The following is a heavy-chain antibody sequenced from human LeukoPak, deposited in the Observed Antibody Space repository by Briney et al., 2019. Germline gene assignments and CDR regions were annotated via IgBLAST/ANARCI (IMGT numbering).Heavy chain of an antibody. V-gene: IGHV3-23*01. CDR3: AKSPTYYDILNYFDY. CDR1: GFTFSSYA. D-gene: IGHD3-9*01. CDR2: ISGSGGST. Sequence: GGSLRLSCAAPGFTFSSYAMSWVRQAPGKGLEWVSAISGSGGSTYYADSVKGRFTISRDNSKNTLYLQMNSLRAEDTAVYYCAKSPTYYDILNYFDYWGQGTLVTVSS. J-gene: IGHJ4*02.